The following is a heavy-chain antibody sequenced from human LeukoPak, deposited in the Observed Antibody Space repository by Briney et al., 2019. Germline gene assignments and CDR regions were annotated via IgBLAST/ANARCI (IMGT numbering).Heavy chain of an antibody. D-gene: IGHD3-10*01. V-gene: IGHV3-13*04. CDR3: ARGDTSGSYYNGHLDY. CDR1: GFIFSSYD. CDR2: IAIAGDT. J-gene: IGHJ4*02. Sequence: GGSLRLSCAASGFIFSSYDMHWVRQATGKGLEWVSSIAIAGDTYYSGSVKGRFSISRENGKNSLYLQMNSLRAEDTAVYYCARGDTSGSYYNGHLDYWGQGTLVTVSS.